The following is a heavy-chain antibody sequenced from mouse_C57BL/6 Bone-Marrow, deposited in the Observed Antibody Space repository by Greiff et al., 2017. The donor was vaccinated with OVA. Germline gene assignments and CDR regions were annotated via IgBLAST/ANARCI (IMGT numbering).Heavy chain of an antibody. D-gene: IGHD6-5*01. CDR2: IYPGDGDT. J-gene: IGHJ3*01. CDR1: GYAFSSSW. V-gene: IGHV1-82*01. Sequence: VQLQQSGPELVKPGASVKISCKASGYAFSSSWMNWVKQRPGKGLEWIGRIYPGDGDTNYNGKFKGKATLTEDKYSSTAYMQLSGLTSEDSAVYFCARPYRTWFAYWGQGTLVTVSA. CDR3: ARPYRTWFAY.